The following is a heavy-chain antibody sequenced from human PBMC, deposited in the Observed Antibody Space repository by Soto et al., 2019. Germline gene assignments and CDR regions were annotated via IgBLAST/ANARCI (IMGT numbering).Heavy chain of an antibody. Sequence: TSETLSLTCTVSGGSISSGGYYWSWIRQHPGKGLEWIGYIYCSGSTYYNPSLKSRVMISIDTSKNQFSQKLRSVTAADTAVYYCARDQEVNYSDYGGSDYYYGMDVWGQGTTVTVSS. CDR3: ARDQEVNYSDYGGSDYYYGMDV. D-gene: IGHD5-12*01. CDR1: GGSISSGGYY. V-gene: IGHV4-31*03. CDR2: IYCSGST. J-gene: IGHJ6*02.